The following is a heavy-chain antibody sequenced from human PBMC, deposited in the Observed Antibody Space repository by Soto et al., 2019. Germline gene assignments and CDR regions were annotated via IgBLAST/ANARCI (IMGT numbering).Heavy chain of an antibody. J-gene: IGHJ6*02. V-gene: IGHV3-7*01. Sequence: PWWSLRLSCSASTFPFSTYWMTWVRQAPGKGLEWVANIHRDEIEKYYMDSVKGRFTISRDNAKNSLYLQMTSLRAEDTAVYYCAGGNALDVWGQGTTVTVSS. CDR2: IHRDEIEK. CDR1: TFPFSTYW. CDR3: AGGNALDV.